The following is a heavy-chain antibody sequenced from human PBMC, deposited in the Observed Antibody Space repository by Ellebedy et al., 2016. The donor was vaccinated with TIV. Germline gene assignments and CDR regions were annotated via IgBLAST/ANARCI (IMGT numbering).Heavy chain of an antibody. D-gene: IGHD2-21*02. J-gene: IGHJ1*01. V-gene: IGHV1-18*01. CDR1: GYTFTSYG. CDR3: ARDQGDPLCGGDCYRYFQH. CDR2: ISAYNGNT. Sequence: AASVKVSCKASGYTFTSYGISWVRQAPGQGLEWMGWISAYNGNTNYAQKLQGRVTMTTDTSTSTAYMELRSLRSDDTAVYYCARDQGDPLCGGDCYRYFQHWGQGTLVTVSS.